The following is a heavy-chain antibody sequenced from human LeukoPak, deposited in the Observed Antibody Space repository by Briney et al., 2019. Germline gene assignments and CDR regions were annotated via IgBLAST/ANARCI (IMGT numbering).Heavy chain of an antibody. CDR2: IYYSGST. D-gene: IGHD1-1*01. Sequence: PSETLSLTCTVSGGSISSYYWSWIRQPPGKGLEGIGYIYYSGSTNYNPSLKSRVTISVDTSKNQYSLKLSSVTAADTAVYYCARATTGTTNWFDPWGQGTLVTVSS. V-gene: IGHV4-59*01. CDR1: GGSISSYY. CDR3: ARATTGTTNWFDP. J-gene: IGHJ5*02.